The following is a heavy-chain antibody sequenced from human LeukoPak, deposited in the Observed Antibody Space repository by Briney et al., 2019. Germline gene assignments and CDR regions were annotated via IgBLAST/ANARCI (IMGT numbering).Heavy chain of an antibody. CDR1: GFTFSDYY. CDR2: ISSSSSYT. J-gene: IGHJ3*02. V-gene: IGHV3-11*05. CDR3: ARAARYYGSGFDAFDI. Sequence: PGGSLRRSCAASGFTFSDYYMSWIRQAPGKGLEWVSYISSSSSYTNYADSVKGRFTISRDNAKNSLYLQMNSLRAEDTAVYYCARAARYYGSGFDAFDIWGQGTMVTVSS. D-gene: IGHD3-10*01.